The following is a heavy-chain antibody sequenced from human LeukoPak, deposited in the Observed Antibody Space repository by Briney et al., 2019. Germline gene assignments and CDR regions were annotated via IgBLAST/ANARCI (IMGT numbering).Heavy chain of an antibody. CDR2: IYPGDSDT. CDR3: VRRAVGATSGPFDY. D-gene: IGHD1-26*01. J-gene: IGHJ4*02. V-gene: IGHV5-51*01. CDR1: GYTFTNYW. Sequence: GESLKISCKGSGYTFTNYWIGWVRQMPGKGLEWMGIIYPGDSDTRYSPSFQGQVTISADKSIRTAYLQWSSLKASDTAMYYCVRRAVGATSGPFDYWGQGTLVTVSS.